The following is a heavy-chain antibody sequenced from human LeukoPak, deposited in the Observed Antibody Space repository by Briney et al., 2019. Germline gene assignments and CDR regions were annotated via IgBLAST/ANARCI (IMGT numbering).Heavy chain of an antibody. CDR1: GYSISSGYY. V-gene: IGHV4-38-2*02. CDR3: ARSGYSGYDNNWFDP. D-gene: IGHD5-12*01. J-gene: IGHJ5*02. CDR2: IYHSGST. Sequence: SETLSLTCTVSGYSISSGYYWGWIRQPPGKGLEWIGSIYHSGSTYYNPSLKSRVTISVDTSKNQFSLKLSSVTAADTAVYYCARSGYSGYDNNWFDPWGQGTLVAVSS.